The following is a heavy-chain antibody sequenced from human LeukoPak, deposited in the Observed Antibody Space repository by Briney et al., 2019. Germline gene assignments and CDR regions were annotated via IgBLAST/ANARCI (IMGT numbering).Heavy chain of an antibody. CDR1: GFTFSSYG. D-gene: IGHD4-17*01. CDR3: ARASYGDYGELAFDI. Sequence: GGSLRLSCAASGFTFSSYGMHWVRQAPGKGLEWVAVISYDGSNKYYADSVKGRFTISRDNSKNTLYLQMNSLRAEDTAVYYCARASYGDYGELAFDIWGQGTMVTVSS. V-gene: IGHV3-30*03. CDR2: ISYDGSNK. J-gene: IGHJ3*02.